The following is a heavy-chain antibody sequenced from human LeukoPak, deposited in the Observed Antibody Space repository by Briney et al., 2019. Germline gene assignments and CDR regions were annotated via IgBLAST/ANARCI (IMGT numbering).Heavy chain of an antibody. V-gene: IGHV3-7*01. Sequence: GGSLRLSCAASGFTFSSYWMSWVRQAPGKGLEWVANIKQDGSEKYYVDSVKGRFTISRDNAKNSLYLQMNSLRAEDTAVYYCARDAYDILTGYHYYYMDVWGKGTTVTNSS. CDR3: ARDAYDILTGYHYYYMDV. CDR1: GFTFSSYW. D-gene: IGHD3-9*01. CDR2: IKQDGSEK. J-gene: IGHJ6*03.